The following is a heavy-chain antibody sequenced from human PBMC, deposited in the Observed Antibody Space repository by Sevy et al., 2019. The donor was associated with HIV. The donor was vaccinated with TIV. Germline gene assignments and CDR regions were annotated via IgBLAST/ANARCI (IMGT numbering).Heavy chain of an antibody. J-gene: IGHJ4*02. CDR3: ATTKDYYENSGSAFDY. Sequence: ASVKVSCKVYGHTLNRLGMHWVRQAPGKGLEWMGSFDPEDGETFQAQKFQGRVTMTDDTSTDTANMELSSLRSEDTAVYYCATTKDYYENSGSAFDYWGQGTLVTVSS. D-gene: IGHD3-22*01. CDR1: GHTLNRLG. V-gene: IGHV1-24*01. CDR2: FDPEDGET.